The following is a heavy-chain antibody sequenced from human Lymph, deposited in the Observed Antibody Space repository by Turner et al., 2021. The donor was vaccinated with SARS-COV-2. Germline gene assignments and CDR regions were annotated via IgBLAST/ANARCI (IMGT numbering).Heavy chain of an antibody. Sequence: VQLQESGPRLVKTLENLSLTCTVSGGSMNNNYWSWIRQPPGKRLEWIGFIFYRGSTNYNPSLKSRVTISGDTSENQFSLKLTSVTAADSAIYYCARQTVNNWVDPWGQGTLVTVSS. D-gene: IGHD2-21*02. V-gene: IGHV4-59*01. CDR3: ARQTVNNWVDP. CDR1: GGSMNNNY. J-gene: IGHJ5*02. CDR2: IFYRGST.